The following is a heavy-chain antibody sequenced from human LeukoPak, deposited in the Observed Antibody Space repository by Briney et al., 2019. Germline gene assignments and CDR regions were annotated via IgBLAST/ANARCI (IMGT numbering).Heavy chain of an antibody. CDR3: VKSQDYCSGGSCYAFDY. V-gene: IGHV3-64D*06. CDR2: ISSNGAYT. CDR1: GITFSSYA. D-gene: IGHD2-15*01. Sequence: QPGGSLRLSCSASGITFSSYAMYWVRQAPGKGLEYVSGISSNGAYTYSADSVKGRFTISRDNSKNTLYLHMSSLRTEDTAVYYCVKSQDYCSGGSCYAFDYWGQGTLVTVSS. J-gene: IGHJ4*02.